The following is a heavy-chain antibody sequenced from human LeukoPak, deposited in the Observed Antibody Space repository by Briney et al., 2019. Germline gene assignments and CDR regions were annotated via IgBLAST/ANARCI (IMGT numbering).Heavy chain of an antibody. Sequence: ETLSLTCGVYGGSFSGDYWSWVRQAPGKGLEWVSVIYSGGSTYYADSVKGRFTISRDNSKNTLYLQMNSLRAEDTAVYYCYHDIWGQGTMVTVSS. D-gene: IGHD2-2*01. CDR2: IYSGGST. CDR3: YHDI. CDR1: GGSFSGDY. V-gene: IGHV3-66*01. J-gene: IGHJ3*02.